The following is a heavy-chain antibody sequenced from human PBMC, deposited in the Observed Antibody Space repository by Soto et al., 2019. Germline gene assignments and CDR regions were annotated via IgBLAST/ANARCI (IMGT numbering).Heavy chain of an antibody. CDR3: ARGPVVVVAATGRYWFDP. D-gene: IGHD2-15*01. V-gene: IGHV1-69*01. CDR1: GGTFSSYA. Sequence: QVQLVQSGAEVKKPGSSVKVSCKASGGTFSSYAISWVRQAPGQGLEWMGGIIPIFGTANYAQKFQGRVTITADESTSTADMELSSLRSEDTAVYYCARGPVVVVAATGRYWFDPWGQGTLVTVSS. J-gene: IGHJ5*02. CDR2: IIPIFGTA.